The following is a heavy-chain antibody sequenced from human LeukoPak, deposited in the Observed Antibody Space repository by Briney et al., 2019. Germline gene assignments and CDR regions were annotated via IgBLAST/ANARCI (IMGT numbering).Heavy chain of an antibody. CDR1: GFTFSSYS. V-gene: IGHV3-21*01. CDR3: ARDVGGDYALALDY. CDR2: ISSSSSYI. Sequence: GGSLRLSCAASGFTFSSYSMNWVRQAPGNGLEWVSSISSSSSYIYYADSVKGRFTISRDNAKNSLYLQMNSLRAEDTAVYYCARDVGGDYALALDYWGQGTLVTVSS. J-gene: IGHJ4*02. D-gene: IGHD4-17*01.